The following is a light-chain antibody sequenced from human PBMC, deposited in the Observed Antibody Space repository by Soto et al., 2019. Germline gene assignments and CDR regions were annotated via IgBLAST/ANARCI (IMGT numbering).Light chain of an antibody. V-gene: IGKV1-39*01. Sequence: QMTQSPSSLSASVGDRVTITCRTSQDVSYHVNWYQQKAQKVPTLLLSLASTLQNGVPSRFSGTGSGTEFSLSINGLQPDDFGTYYCQQGYTSPFTFGPGTRL. CDR2: LAS. CDR3: QQGYTSPFT. J-gene: IGKJ3*01. CDR1: QDVSYH.